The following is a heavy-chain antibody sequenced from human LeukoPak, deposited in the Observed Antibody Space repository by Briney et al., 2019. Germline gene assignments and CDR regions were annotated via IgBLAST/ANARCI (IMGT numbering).Heavy chain of an antibody. CDR3: ARILQGRYSGSDGWFDP. V-gene: IGHV1-46*01. CDR1: EYTFTSYY. D-gene: IGHD1-26*01. CDR2: INPSGGST. Sequence: GASVKVSCKASEYTFTSYYMHWVRQAPGQGLEWMGIINPSGGSTSYAQKFQGRVTMTRDMSTSTVYMELSRLRSDDTAVYYCARILQGRYSGSDGWFDPWGQGTLVTVSS. J-gene: IGHJ5*02.